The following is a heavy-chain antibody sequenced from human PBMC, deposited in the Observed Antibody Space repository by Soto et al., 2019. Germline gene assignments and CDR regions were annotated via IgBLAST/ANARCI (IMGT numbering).Heavy chain of an antibody. CDR3: AHRRGIAVAGINWFDP. J-gene: IGHJ5*02. Sequence: QITLKESGPTLVKPTQTLTLTCTFSGFSLSTSGVGVGWIRQPPGKALEWLALIYWDDDKRYSPSLKSRLTITKDTSQNQVVLTMTNMDPVDTATYYCAHRRGIAVAGINWFDPWGQGTLVTVSS. V-gene: IGHV2-5*02. CDR1: GFSLSTSGVG. D-gene: IGHD6-19*01. CDR2: IYWDDDK.